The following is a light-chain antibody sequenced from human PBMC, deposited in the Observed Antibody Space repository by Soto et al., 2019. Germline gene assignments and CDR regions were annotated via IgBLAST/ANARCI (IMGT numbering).Light chain of an antibody. CDR2: GAS. V-gene: IGKV3-15*01. Sequence: IVMTQYPVTLSVSARERVTLSCRASQSVSSNLACYQQKPGQAPRLLIYGASTRATGIPARFSGRGSGTEFTLTISSLQSEDFAVYYCQQYNNWRTFGQGTNVEIK. CDR1: QSVSSN. J-gene: IGKJ1*01. CDR3: QQYNNWRT.